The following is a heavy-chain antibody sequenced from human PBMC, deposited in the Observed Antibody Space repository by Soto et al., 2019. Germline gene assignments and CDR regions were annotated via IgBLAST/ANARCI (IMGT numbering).Heavy chain of an antibody. V-gene: IGHV4-39*01. Sequence: TLSLSRPVSGGSILSSLYYWGWHSPPPGKRLEWIGSIYYSGSTYYNPSLKSRVTISVDTSKNQFSLKLSSVTAADTAVYYCARHCFRTMIVVVMTNLFDLLVQGTLVTV. J-gene: IGHJ5*02. CDR3: ARHCFRTMIVVVMTNLFDL. CDR2: IYYSGST. CDR1: GGSILSSLYY. D-gene: IGHD3-22*01.